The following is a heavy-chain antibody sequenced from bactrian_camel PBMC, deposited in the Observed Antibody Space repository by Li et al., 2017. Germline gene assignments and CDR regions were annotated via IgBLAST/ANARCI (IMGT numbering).Heavy chain of an antibody. J-gene: IGHJ6*01. CDR1: GPTYSRVC. CDR3: AAEPTGGTWFPPLVSRAFRY. D-gene: IGHD7*01. V-gene: IGHV3-3*01. CDR2: VRLNAGT. Sequence: VQLVESGGGSVQSGGSLRLSCKASGPTYSRVCMGWFRQAPGKEREEVARVRLNAGTSYDDSVKGRFTISQDNAKNTLYLQMNSLKPEDTAMYYCAAEPTGGTWFPPLVSRAFRYWGQGTQVTVS.